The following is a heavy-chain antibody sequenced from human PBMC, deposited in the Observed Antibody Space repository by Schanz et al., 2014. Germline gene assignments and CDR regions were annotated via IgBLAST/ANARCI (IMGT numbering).Heavy chain of an antibody. V-gene: IGHV3-21*01. CDR2: ISGSGGDT. D-gene: IGHD6-13*01. Sequence: EVQLVESGGGLVRPGGSLRLSCSGFTVSAYSANWVRQAPGKGLEWVSGISGSGGDTYYVDSVKGRFTVSRDNSKNTLYLQMDTLRVEDTAMFYCARDMTIAPAWGQGTLVTVSS. J-gene: IGHJ5*02. CDR3: ARDMTIAPA. CDR1: GFTVSAYS.